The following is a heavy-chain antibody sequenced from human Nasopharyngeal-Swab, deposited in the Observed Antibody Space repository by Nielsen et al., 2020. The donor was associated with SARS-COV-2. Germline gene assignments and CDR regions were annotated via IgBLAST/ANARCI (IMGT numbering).Heavy chain of an antibody. V-gene: IGHV3-30-3*01. CDR3: ARESGGGHFQH. CDR2: ISYDGSNK. J-gene: IGHJ1*01. CDR1: GFTFSSYA. Sequence: GGSLRLSCAASGFTFSSYAMHWVRQAPGKGLEWVAVISYDGSNKYYADSVKGRFTISRDNSKNTLYLQMNSLRAEDTAVYYCARESGGGHFQHWGQGTLVTVFS. D-gene: IGHD3-10*01.